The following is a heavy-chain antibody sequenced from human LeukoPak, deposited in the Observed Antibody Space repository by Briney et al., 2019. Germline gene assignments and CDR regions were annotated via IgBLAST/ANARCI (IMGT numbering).Heavy chain of an antibody. CDR3: ASSLTVAARPDGRRWDYYYYYMDV. V-gene: IGHV1-2*02. Sequence: GASVKVSCKASGYTFTGYYMHWVRQAPGQGLEWMGWINPNSGGTNYAQKFQGRVTMTRDTSISTAYMELSRLRSDDTAVYYCASSLTVAARPDGRRWDYYYYYMDVWGKGTTVTVSS. D-gene: IGHD6-6*01. J-gene: IGHJ6*03. CDR2: INPNSGGT. CDR1: GYTFTGYY.